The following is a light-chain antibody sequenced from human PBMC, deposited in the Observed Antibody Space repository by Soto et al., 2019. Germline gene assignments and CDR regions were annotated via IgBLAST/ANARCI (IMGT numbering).Light chain of an antibody. CDR3: QQYGTSPIA. CDR2: VAS. Sequence: EIVLTQSPGTLSLSPGERATLSCRASQNVGGRFLAWYQQKPGQAPRLLINVASTRATGIPDRFSGSGSGTDFTLTISRLEPEDVAVYYCQQYGTSPIAFGQGTRLEIK. CDR1: QNVGGRF. J-gene: IGKJ5*01. V-gene: IGKV3-20*01.